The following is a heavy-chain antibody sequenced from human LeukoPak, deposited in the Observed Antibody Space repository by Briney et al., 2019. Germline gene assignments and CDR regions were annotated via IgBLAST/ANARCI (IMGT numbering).Heavy chain of an antibody. CDR2: IKQDGSEK. V-gene: IGHV3-7*01. CDR1: GFTFSSYW. D-gene: IGHD2-2*01. CDR3: ARDFGCSSTSCHQYFDY. J-gene: IGHJ4*02. Sequence: GGSLRLSCAASGFTFSSYWMSWVRQAPGKGLEWVANIKQDGSEKYYVDSVKGRFTISRDNAKNSLYLQMNSLRAEDTAVYYCARDFGCSSTSCHQYFDYWGQGTLVTVSS.